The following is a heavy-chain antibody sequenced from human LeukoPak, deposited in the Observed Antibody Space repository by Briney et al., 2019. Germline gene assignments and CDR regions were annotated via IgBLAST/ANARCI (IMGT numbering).Heavy chain of an antibody. CDR1: GFTFSSYS. V-gene: IGHV3-21*01. CDR3: ARDVVTVGYYYYYGMDV. D-gene: IGHD4-23*01. J-gene: IGHJ6*02. CDR2: ISSSSSYI. Sequence: GGSLRLSCAASGFTFSSYSMNWVRQAPGKGLEWVSSISSSSSYIYYADSAKGRFTISRDNAKNSLYLQMNSLRAEDMAVYYCARDVVTVGYYYYYGMDVWGQGTTVTVSS.